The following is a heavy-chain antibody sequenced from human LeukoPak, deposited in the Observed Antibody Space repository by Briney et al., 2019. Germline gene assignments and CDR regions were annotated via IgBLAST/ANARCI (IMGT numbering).Heavy chain of an antibody. D-gene: IGHD3-3*01. V-gene: IGHV4-34*01. CDR3: ARGNYDFWSGFLRPYYYGMDV. J-gene: IGHJ6*02. Sequence: SETLSLTCAVYGGSFSGDYWSWIRQPPGKGLEWIGEINHSGSTNYNPSLKSRVTISVDTSKNQFSLKLSSVTAADTAVYYCARGNYDFWSGFLRPYYYGMDVWGQGTTVTVSS. CDR1: GGSFSGDY. CDR2: INHSGST.